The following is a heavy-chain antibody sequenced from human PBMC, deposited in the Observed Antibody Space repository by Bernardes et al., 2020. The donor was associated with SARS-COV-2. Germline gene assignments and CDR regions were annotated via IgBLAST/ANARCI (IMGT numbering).Heavy chain of an antibody. J-gene: IGHJ4*02. Sequence: GGSLRLSCAASGFTFNTHWMRWVRQAPGKGLECVASINQDGSHADYVDSVKGRFTISRDNAKNSLYLQMNGLRVEDTALYYCVGGGGYWGQGALVTVSS. D-gene: IGHD2-15*01. CDR2: INQDGSHA. CDR3: VGGGGY. V-gene: IGHV3-7*04. CDR1: GFTFNTHW.